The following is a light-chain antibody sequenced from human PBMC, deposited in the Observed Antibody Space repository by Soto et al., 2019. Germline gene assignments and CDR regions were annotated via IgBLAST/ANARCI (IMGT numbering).Light chain of an antibody. V-gene: IGLV2-8*01. CDR1: SSDVGGYNY. CDR2: EVS. CDR3: SSFAGSNEMV. Sequence: QSALTQPPSASGSPGQSVTLSCTGTSSDVGGYNYVSWYQQHPGKAPKVMIYEVSKRPSGVPDRFSGSKSGNTASLTVSGLQAEDEADYYCSSFAGSNEMVFGGGTKLTVL. J-gene: IGLJ2*01.